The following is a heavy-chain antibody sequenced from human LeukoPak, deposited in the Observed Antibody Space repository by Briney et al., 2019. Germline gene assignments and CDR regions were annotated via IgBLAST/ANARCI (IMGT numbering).Heavy chain of an antibody. Sequence: PGGSLRLSCAASGFTFSSCSMNWVRQAPGKGLEWVSSISSSSSYIYYADSVKGRFTISRDNAKNSLYLQMNSLRAEDTAVYYCARGDSSSWHPDYWGQGTLVTVSS. CDR1: GFTFSSCS. V-gene: IGHV3-21*01. CDR2: ISSSSSYI. CDR3: ARGDSSSWHPDY. J-gene: IGHJ4*02. D-gene: IGHD6-13*01.